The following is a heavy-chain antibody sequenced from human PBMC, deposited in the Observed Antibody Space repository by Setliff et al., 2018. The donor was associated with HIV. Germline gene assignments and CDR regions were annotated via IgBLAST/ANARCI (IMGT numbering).Heavy chain of an antibody. Sequence: LSLTCAVYGGSFTNYYWSWFRQSPGKGLEWIGEITDGGATGYNPSLKSRVSISLDTSNKQFSLKLTSVTAADTAVYYCARGSSCIGGNCLLYYYYYYGLDVWGQGTTVTVSS. J-gene: IGHJ6*02. CDR3: ARGSSCIGGNCLLYYYYYYGLDV. D-gene: IGHD2-15*01. CDR2: ITDGGAT. V-gene: IGHV4-34*01. CDR1: GGSFTNYY.